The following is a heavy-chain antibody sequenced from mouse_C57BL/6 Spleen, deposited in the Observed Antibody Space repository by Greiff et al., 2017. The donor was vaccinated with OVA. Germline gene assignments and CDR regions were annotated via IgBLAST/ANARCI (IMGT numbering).Heavy chain of an antibody. D-gene: IGHD2-1*01. CDR1: GYTFTSYW. CDR2: IDPTDSYT. V-gene: IGHV1-69*01. CDR3: ARRSYYGPMDY. Sequence: QVQLQQPGAELVMPGASVKLSCKASGYTFTSYWMHWVKQRPGQGLEWIGEIDPTDSYTNYNQKFTGKSTLTVDKSSSTAYMQLSSLTSEDSAVYYCARRSYYGPMDYWGQGTSVTVSS. J-gene: IGHJ4*01.